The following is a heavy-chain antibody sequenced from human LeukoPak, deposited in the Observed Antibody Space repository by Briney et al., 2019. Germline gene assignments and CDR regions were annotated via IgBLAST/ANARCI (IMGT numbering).Heavy chain of an antibody. J-gene: IGHJ6*03. CDR3: ARGYDSNLDYYYYMDV. CDR1: GFTFSSYV. D-gene: IGHD3-16*01. V-gene: IGHV3-30*03. CDR2: ISYDGSNK. Sequence: GRSLRLSCAASGFTFSSYVMHWVRQAPGKGLEWVAIISYDGSNKYYVDSVKGRFTISRDNSKNTLYVQMNSLRVEDTAVYFCARGYDSNLDYYYYMDVWGKGTTVTVSS.